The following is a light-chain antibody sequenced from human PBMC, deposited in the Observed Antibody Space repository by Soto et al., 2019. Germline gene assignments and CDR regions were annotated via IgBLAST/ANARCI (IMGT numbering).Light chain of an antibody. J-gene: IGKJ3*01. CDR1: QSVSSK. CDR3: QQYGNAPFT. CDR2: RAS. Sequence: IGMTQSPATLSVSPGERATLSCRASQSVSSKLAWYQQKPGQAPRLLIYRASTRATDIPARFSGSGSGTEFTLTISSLQSEDFAVYYCQQYGNAPFTFGPGTKVDIK. V-gene: IGKV3-15*01.